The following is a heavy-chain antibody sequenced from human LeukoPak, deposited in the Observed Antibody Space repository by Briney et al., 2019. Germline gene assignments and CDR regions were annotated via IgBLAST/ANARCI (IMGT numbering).Heavy chain of an antibody. CDR1: GGTFSSYA. J-gene: IGHJ5*02. D-gene: IGHD5-18*01. CDR2: IIPILGTA. Sequence: GASVKVSCKASGGTFSSYAISWVRRAPGQGLEWMGGIIPILGTANYAQKFQGRVTITTDESTSTAYMELSSLRSEDTAVYYCARALMRGTAMAPYNWFDPWGQGTLVTVS. CDR3: ARALMRGTAMAPYNWFDP. V-gene: IGHV1-69*05.